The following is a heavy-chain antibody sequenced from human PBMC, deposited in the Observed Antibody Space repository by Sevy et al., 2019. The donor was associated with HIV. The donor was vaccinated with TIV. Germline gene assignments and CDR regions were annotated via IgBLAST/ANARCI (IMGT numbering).Heavy chain of an antibody. CDR1: GDSISSYY. CDR3: ARDGGGSYGYDY. J-gene: IGHJ4*02. V-gene: IGHV4-59*01. CDR2: IYYGGTT. Sequence: SETLSLTCTVSGDSISSYYWSWIRQPPGKGLEWIGYIYYGGTTNYNPSLKSRVTLSLDTSKNQFSLKVTSVTASDTAVYYWARDGGGSYGYDYWGQGTLVTVSS. D-gene: IGHD5-18*01.